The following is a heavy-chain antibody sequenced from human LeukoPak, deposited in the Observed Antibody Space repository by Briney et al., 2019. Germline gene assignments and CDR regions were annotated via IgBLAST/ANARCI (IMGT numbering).Heavy chain of an antibody. Sequence: GSLRLSCAASGFTFSSYSMNWVRQAPGKGLEWVSVIYSGGSTYYADSVKGRFTISRDNSKNTLYLQMNSLRAEDTAVYYCAREIKGTYSGYGYGPFDYWGQGTLVTVSS. J-gene: IGHJ4*02. CDR1: GFTFSSYS. CDR2: IYSGGST. CDR3: AREIKGTYSGYGYGPFDY. D-gene: IGHD5-12*01. V-gene: IGHV3-53*01.